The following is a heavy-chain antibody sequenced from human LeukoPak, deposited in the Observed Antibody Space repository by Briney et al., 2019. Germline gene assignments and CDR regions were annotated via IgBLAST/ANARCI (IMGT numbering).Heavy chain of an antibody. CDR3: ARRITIFGVVIIQHAFDT. Sequence: SETLSLTCAVSGYSISSGYYWGWTRQPPGKGLEWIGSIYHSGSTYYNPSLKSRVTISVDTSKNQFSLKLSSVTAADTAVYYCARRITIFGVVIIQHAFDTWGQGTMVTVSS. V-gene: IGHV4-38-2*01. CDR2: IYHSGST. D-gene: IGHD3-3*01. CDR1: GYSISSGYY. J-gene: IGHJ3*02.